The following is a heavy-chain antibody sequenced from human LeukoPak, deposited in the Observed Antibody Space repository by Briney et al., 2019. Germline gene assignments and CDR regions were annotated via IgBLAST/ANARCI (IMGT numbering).Heavy chain of an antibody. V-gene: IGHV3-11*04. Sequence: GGSLRLSCAASGFTFSDYYMSWIRQAPGKGLEWVSYISSSGSTIYYADSVNGRFTISRDSSKNVLYLQLSSLRTEDTALYYCANNCLDNSFQYWGQGTLVTVSS. D-gene: IGHD1-20*01. CDR2: ISSSGSTI. J-gene: IGHJ4*02. CDR1: GFTFSDYY. CDR3: ANNCLDNSFQY.